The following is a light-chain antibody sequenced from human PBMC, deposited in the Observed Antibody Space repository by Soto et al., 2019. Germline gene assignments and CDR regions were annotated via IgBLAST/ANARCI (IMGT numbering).Light chain of an antibody. CDR2: GAS. CDR3: QHYNTAPYT. CDR1: QSVSNYF. V-gene: IGKV3-20*01. Sequence: EVVLTQSPSILSLSPGERATLACRASQSVSNYFLAWYQQKPGQPPLLLIYGASTMATGIPYRFSGSGSGTDFTLTISRLEPEDFAVYYCQHYNTAPYTFGPGTKLDIK. J-gene: IGKJ2*01.